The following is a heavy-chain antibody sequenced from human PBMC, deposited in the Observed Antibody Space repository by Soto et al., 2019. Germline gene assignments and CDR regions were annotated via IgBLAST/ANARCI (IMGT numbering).Heavy chain of an antibody. Sequence: ASVKVSCKASGYTFTSYGISWVRQAPGQGLEWMGWISAYNGNTDYAQKLQGRVTMTTDTSTSTAYMELRSLRSDDTAVYYCARVYCSSNSCPYYFDYWGQGTLVTVSS. D-gene: IGHD2-2*01. J-gene: IGHJ4*02. CDR1: GYTFTSYG. CDR3: ARVYCSSNSCPYYFDY. CDR2: ISAYNGNT. V-gene: IGHV1-18*01.